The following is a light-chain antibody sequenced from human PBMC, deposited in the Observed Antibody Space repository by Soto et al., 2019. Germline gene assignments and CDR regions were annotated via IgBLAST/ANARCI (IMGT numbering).Light chain of an antibody. CDR3: QEYYSHSRT. CDR2: KAS. J-gene: IGKJ1*01. V-gene: IGKV1-5*03. CDR1: QSITSW. Sequence: DIQMTQSPSTLSASVGDRVTITCRASQSITSWLAWYQERPGKAPKLLIYKASILQSGVPSRFSGSGSGTDFTLTISSLQPDDFATYYCQEYYSHSRTFGQGTKVDIK.